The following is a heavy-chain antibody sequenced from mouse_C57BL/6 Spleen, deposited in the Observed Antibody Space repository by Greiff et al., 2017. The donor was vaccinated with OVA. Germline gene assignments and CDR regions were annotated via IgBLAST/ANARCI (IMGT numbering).Heavy chain of an antibody. D-gene: IGHD3-2*02. CDR2: ISSGGSYT. CDR1: GFTFRSYG. J-gene: IGHJ3*01. V-gene: IGHV5-6*01. Sequence: VQLQQSGGDLVKPGGSLKLSCAASGFTFRSYGMSWVRQTPDKRLEWVATISSGGSYTYYPDSVTGRFTISIDNAKNTLYLQMSSLKSEDTAMYYCARPLDSSGYWFAYWGQGTLVTVSA. CDR3: ARPLDSSGYWFAY.